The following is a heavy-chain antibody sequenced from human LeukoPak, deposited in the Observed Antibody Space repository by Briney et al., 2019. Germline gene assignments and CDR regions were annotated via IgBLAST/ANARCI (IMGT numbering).Heavy chain of an antibody. V-gene: IGHV1-69*01. D-gene: IGHD3-3*01. Sequence: SVKVSCKASGGTFSSYAISWVRQAPGQGLEWMGGIIPIFGTANYAQKFQGRVTVTADESTSTAYMELSSLRSEDTAVYYCARDPPLRFLEWQFPGGFDPWGQGTLVTVSS. CDR2: IIPIFGTA. CDR3: ARDPPLRFLEWQFPGGFDP. CDR1: GGTFSSYA. J-gene: IGHJ5*02.